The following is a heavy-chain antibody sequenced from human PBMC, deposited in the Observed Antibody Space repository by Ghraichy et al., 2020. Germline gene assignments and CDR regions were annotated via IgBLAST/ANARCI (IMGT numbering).Heavy chain of an antibody. Sequence: SETLSLTCTVSGGSISSGDYYWSWIRQPPGKGLEWIGYIYYSGSTYYNPSLKSRVTISVDTSKNQFSLKLSSVTAADTAVYYCAKGGSGRTIDYWGQGTLVTVSS. J-gene: IGHJ4*02. CDR3: AKGGSGRTIDY. CDR1: GGSISSGDYY. D-gene: IGHD3-10*01. V-gene: IGHV4-30-4*01. CDR2: IYYSGST.